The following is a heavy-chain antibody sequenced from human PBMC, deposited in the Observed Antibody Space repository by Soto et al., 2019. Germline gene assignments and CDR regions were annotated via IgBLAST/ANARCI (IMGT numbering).Heavy chain of an antibody. CDR2: ITGSGGGT. CDR3: ARDHCSTTSCYFDS. CDR1: GFMFGNYA. J-gene: IGHJ4*02. D-gene: IGHD2-2*01. Sequence: EVQLLESGGGLVQPGGSLRLSCTTSGFMFGNYAMTWVRQAPGKGLEWVSTITGSGGGTYYADSMKGRFTISRDNSKNTLYLQMNSLRAEDTAVYYCARDHCSTTSCYFDSWGQGTLVTVSS. V-gene: IGHV3-23*01.